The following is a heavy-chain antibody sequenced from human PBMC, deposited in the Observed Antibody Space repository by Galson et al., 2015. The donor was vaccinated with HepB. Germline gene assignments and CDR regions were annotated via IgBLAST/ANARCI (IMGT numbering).Heavy chain of an antibody. Sequence: SLRLSCAAYGFSFSTYSMNWVRQAPGKGLEWVSSISSTSSHIYYAASMKGRATISRDNAKSSLYLQMNSPRVEDTAVYYCARGLIYTVSPPDYWGQGILVTVSS. CDR1: GFSFSTYS. CDR3: ARGLIYTVSPPDY. CDR2: ISSTSSHI. D-gene: IGHD2-2*02. V-gene: IGHV3-21*01. J-gene: IGHJ4*02.